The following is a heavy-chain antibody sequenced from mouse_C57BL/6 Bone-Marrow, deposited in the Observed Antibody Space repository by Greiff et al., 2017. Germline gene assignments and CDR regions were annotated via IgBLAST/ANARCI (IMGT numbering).Heavy chain of an antibody. CDR3: ARTTLDY. J-gene: IGHJ2*01. V-gene: IGHV5-16*01. Sequence: EVKLMESEGGLVQPGSSMKLSCTASGFTFSDYYMAWVRQVPEKGLEWVANINYDGSSTYYLDSLKSRFIISRDNAKKILYLQMSSLKSEDTATYYCARTTLDYWGQGTTLTVSS. CDR1: GFTFSDYY. CDR2: INYDGSST. D-gene: IGHD6-1*01.